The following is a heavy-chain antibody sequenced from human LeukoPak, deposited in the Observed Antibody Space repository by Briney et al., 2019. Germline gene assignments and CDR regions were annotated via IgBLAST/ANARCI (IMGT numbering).Heavy chain of an antibody. Sequence: SETLSLTCTVSGGSISSYYWSWIRQPPGKGLEWIGYIYYSGSTNYNPSLKSRVTISVDTSKNHFSLKLSSVTAADTAVYHCAREAVPAAPYYYYYMDVWGKGTTVTVSS. CDR3: AREAVPAAPYYYYYMDV. CDR2: IYYSGST. J-gene: IGHJ6*03. V-gene: IGHV4-59*01. CDR1: GGSISSYY. D-gene: IGHD2-2*01.